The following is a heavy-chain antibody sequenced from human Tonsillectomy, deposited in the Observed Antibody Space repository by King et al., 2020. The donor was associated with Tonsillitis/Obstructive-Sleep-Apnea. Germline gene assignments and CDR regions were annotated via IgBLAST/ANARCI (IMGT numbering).Heavy chain of an antibody. V-gene: IGHV3-53*01. CDR1: GFTVSSNY. D-gene: IGHD2-21*01. J-gene: IGHJ3*02. CDR3: ASVQKNSDAFDI. CDR2: IYSGGST. Sequence: VQLVESGGGLIQPGGSLRLSGAASGFTVSSNYMSWVRQAPGKGLEWVSVIYSGGSTYYADSVKGRFTIYRDNSKNTLYLQMNSLRAEDTAVYYCASVQKNSDAFDIWGQGTMVTVSS.